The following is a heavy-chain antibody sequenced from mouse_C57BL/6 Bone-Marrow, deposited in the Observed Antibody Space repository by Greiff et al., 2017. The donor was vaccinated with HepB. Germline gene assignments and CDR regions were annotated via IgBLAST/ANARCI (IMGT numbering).Heavy chain of an antibody. CDR1: GYSFTGYY. Sequence: EVQLQESGPELVKPGASVKISCKASGYSFTGYYMNWVKQSPEKSLEWIGEINPSTGGTTYNQKFKAKATLTVDKSSSTAYMQLKSLTSEDSAVYYCARSIYYYGPFDYWGQGTTLTVSS. CDR3: ARSIYYYGPFDY. V-gene: IGHV1-42*01. D-gene: IGHD1-1*01. CDR2: INPSTGGT. J-gene: IGHJ2*01.